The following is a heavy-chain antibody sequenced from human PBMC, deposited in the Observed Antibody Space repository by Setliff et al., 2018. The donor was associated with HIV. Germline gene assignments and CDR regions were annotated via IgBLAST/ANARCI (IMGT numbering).Heavy chain of an antibody. J-gene: IGHJ3*01. D-gene: IGHD2-21*02. CDR3: ARGDACGGGCHYAFEL. CDR1: GDSISSDFY. CDR2: IYHSGNT. V-gene: IGHV4-38-2*02. Sequence: SETLSLTCTVSGDSISSDFYWGWIRQPPGKGLEWIASIYHSGNTYYMPSLQSRVTISVDMSKNQFSLKLNSVTAADTAVYYCARGDACGGGCHYAFELWGRGTMVTVSS.